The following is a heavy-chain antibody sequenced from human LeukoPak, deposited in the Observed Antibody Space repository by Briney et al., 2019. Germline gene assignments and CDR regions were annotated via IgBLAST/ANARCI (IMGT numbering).Heavy chain of an antibody. CDR2: IYYSGST. CDR1: GGSISSCY. CDR3: ASYSPNYDILTGYGAFDI. D-gene: IGHD3-9*01. J-gene: IGHJ3*02. V-gene: IGHV4-59*08. Sequence: PSETLSLTCTVSGGSISSCYWSWIRQPPGKGLEWIGYIYYSGSTNYNPSLKSRVTISVDTSKNQFSLKLSSVTAADTAVYYCASYSPNYDILTGYGAFDIWGQGTMVTVSS.